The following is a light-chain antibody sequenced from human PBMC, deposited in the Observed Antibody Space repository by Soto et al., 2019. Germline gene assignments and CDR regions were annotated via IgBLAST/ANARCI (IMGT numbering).Light chain of an antibody. CDR3: QHYGRSPIT. CDR1: QSVNSR. V-gene: IGKV3-20*01. CDR2: GAS. J-gene: IGKJ5*01. Sequence: EIVWTQSHGTLSLSPGGRASLSCRASQSVNSRLAWYQHKPGQAPRLLISGASSRATGIPDRFSGSGSATDFTLTISRLEPEDFALYYCQHYGRSPITFGQGTRLEIK.